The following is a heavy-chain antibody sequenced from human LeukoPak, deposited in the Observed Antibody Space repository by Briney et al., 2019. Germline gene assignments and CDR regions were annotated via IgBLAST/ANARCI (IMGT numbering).Heavy chain of an antibody. Sequence: PGASVKVSCKASGYTFTGYYMHWVRQAPGQGLEWMGWINPNSGGTNYAQKFQGRVTMTRDTSISTAYMELSRLRSDDTAVYYCARGSAIAAGAFDIWGQGTMVTVSS. CDR2: INPNSGGT. CDR3: ARGSAIAAGAFDI. CDR1: GYTFTGYY. D-gene: IGHD6-13*01. J-gene: IGHJ3*02. V-gene: IGHV1-2*02.